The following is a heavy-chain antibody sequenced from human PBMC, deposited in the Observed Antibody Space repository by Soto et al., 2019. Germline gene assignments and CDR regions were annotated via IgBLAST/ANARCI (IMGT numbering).Heavy chain of an antibody. CDR1: GYTFTSYY. D-gene: IGHD6-6*01. CDR2: INPSGGST. CDR3: ARVYSSSNRNNVFDP. Sequence: SSVKVSCKASGYTFTSYYMHWVRQAPGQGLEWMGLINPSGGSTSYAQKFQGRVTMTRDTSTSTVYMELSSLRSEDTAVYYCARVYSSSNRNNVFDPWGQGTLVTVSS. V-gene: IGHV1-46*01. J-gene: IGHJ5*02.